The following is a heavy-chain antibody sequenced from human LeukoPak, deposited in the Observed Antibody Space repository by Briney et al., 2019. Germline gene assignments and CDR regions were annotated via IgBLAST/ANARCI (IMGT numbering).Heavy chain of an antibody. CDR2: IYYSGST. V-gene: IGHV4-59*01. J-gene: IGHJ5*02. CDR1: GGSISSYY. Sequence: SGTLSLTCTISGGSISSYYWSWIRQPPGKGLEWIGYIYYSGSTNYNPSLKSRVTISVDTSKNQFSLKLSSVTAADTAVYYCARDSSRLNWFDPWGQGTLVTVSS. CDR3: ARDSSRLNWFDP.